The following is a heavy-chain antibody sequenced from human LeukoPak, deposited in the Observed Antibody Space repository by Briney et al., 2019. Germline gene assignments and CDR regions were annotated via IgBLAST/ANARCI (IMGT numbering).Heavy chain of an antibody. CDR3: ARDRQIRLHDP. V-gene: IGHV3-11*01. D-gene: IGHD3-16*01. CDR1: GFTFSDYY. Sequence: PGGSLRLSCTASGFTFSDYYMTWIRQAPGKGLEWLAYISTSGSITSYVDSVRGRFTISRDNAKNSLYLQIDSLRAEDTAMYYCARDRQIRLHDPWGQGILVTVSS. CDR2: ISTSGSIT. J-gene: IGHJ5*02.